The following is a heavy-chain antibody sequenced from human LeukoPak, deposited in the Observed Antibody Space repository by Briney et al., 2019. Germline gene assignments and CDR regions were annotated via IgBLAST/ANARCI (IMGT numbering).Heavy chain of an antibody. D-gene: IGHD1-1*01. Sequence: GGSLRLSCAASGFVVSSNYMNWVRQAPGKGLEWVSTISNSGDATYYADSVKGRFTISRDNSKNTLYLQMNSLRAEDTAVYYCAKAPPYKKYFDYWGQGTLVTVSS. CDR2: ISNSGDAT. CDR1: GFVVSSNY. J-gene: IGHJ4*02. V-gene: IGHV3-23*01. CDR3: AKAPPYKKYFDY.